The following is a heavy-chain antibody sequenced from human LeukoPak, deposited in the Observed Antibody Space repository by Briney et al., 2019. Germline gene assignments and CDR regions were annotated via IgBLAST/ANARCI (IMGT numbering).Heavy chain of an antibody. Sequence: PGGSLRLSCAASGFTVSSNYMSWVRQAPGKGLEWVSVIYSGGSTYYADSVKGRFTISRDNSKNTLYLQMNSLRAEDTAVYYCARDTKIRDSGGLVTDYWGQGTLVTVSS. V-gene: IGHV3-53*01. CDR2: IYSGGST. D-gene: IGHD3-9*01. J-gene: IGHJ4*02. CDR1: GFTVSSNY. CDR3: ARDTKIRDSGGLVTDY.